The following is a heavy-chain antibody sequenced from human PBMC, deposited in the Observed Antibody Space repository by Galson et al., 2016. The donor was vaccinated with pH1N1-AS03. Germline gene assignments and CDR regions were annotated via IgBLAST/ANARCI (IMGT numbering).Heavy chain of an antibody. CDR2: ISLSGST. CDR3: ATSLNSGRNSYRPTDAFDI. V-gene: IGHV4-61*02. D-gene: IGHD1-26*01. J-gene: IGHJ3*02. CDR1: GDSITSGNYF. Sequence: TLSLTCTVSGDSITSGNYFWSWIRQPAGKGLEWIGRISLSGSTNYNPSLTSRVSMSVDTSKNQLSLELNSVTAADTAVYYCATSLNSGRNSYRPTDAFDIWGQGTMVIVSS.